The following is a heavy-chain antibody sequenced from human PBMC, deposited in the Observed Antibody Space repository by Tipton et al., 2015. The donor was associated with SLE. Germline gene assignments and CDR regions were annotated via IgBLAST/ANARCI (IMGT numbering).Heavy chain of an antibody. CDR2: IHYTESA. CDR1: GGSISSYY. Sequence: TLSLTCTVSGGSISSYYWSWIRQPPGKGLEWIGYIHYTESANYNPSLRSRVTTSVDTSKNQLSLKLSSVTAADTAVYYCARGPPMVFYYMDVWGKETTVTVSS. D-gene: IGHD3-10*01. CDR3: ARGPPMVFYYMDV. J-gene: IGHJ6*03. V-gene: IGHV4-59*01.